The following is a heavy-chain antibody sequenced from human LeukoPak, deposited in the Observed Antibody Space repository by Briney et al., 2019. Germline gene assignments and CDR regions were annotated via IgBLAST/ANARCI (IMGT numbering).Heavy chain of an antibody. V-gene: IGHV1-46*01. D-gene: IGHD1-26*01. CDR3: ASPRGSYTPVLYYFHY. Sequence: ASVKVSCKASGYTFTGYYMHWVRQAPGQGLEWMGIINPSGGSTSYAQKFQGRVTMTRDTSTSTVYMELSSLRSEDTAVYYCASPRGSYTPVLYYFHYWGQGTLVTVSS. CDR2: INPSGGST. CDR1: GYTFTGYY. J-gene: IGHJ4*02.